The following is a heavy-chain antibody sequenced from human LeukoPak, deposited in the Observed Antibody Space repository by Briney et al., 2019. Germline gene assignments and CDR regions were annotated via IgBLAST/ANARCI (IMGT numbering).Heavy chain of an antibody. CDR1: GGSISSSSYY. D-gene: IGHD6-6*01. CDR3: ATRPRQLGEDY. Sequence: SETLSLTCAVYGGSISSSSYYWGWIRQPPGKGLEWIGSIYYSGSTYYNPSLKSRVTISVDTSKNQFSLKLSSVTAADTAVYYCATRPRQLGEDYWGQGTLVTVSS. CDR2: IYYSGST. J-gene: IGHJ4*02. V-gene: IGHV4-39*07.